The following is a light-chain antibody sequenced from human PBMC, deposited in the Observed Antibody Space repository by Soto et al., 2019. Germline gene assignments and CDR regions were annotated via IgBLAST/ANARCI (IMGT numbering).Light chain of an antibody. V-gene: IGLV4-69*01. CDR3: QTWGTGVLV. CDR2: VNGDGSH. CDR1: SGHRTYA. Sequence: QLVLTQSPSASASLGASVKLTCTLSSGHRTYAIAWHQQQPEKGPRYLMKVNGDGSHSKGDGIPDRFSGSSSGTERYLTISSLQSEDEADYYCQTWGTGVLVFGGGTKVTVL. J-gene: IGLJ2*01.